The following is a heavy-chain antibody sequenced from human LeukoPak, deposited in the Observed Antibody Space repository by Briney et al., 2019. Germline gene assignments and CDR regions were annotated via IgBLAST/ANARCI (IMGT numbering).Heavy chain of an antibody. J-gene: IGHJ4*02. D-gene: IGHD3-10*01. CDR2: ISGSGGST. CDR1: GFTFSNYA. CDR3: AKGGVTSYDH. V-gene: IGHV3-23*01. Sequence: GESLRLSCAASGFTFSNYAMTWVRQAPGKGLEWVSVISGSGGSTYYADPVKGRFTISRDNSKNTLFVQMNSLRAEDTAVYYCAKGGVTSYDHWGQGTLVTVSS.